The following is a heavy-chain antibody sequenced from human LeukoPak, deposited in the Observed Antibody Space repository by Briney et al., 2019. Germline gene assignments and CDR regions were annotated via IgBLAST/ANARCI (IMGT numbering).Heavy chain of an antibody. CDR3: ARSTTLQLWNDY. Sequence: GGSLRLSCAASGFTFSSYWMSWVRQAPGKGLEWVANIKEDGSEEYYVDSVKGRFTISRDNAKNSLYLQMNSLRAEDTAVYYCARSTTLQLWNDYWGQGTLVTVSS. V-gene: IGHV3-7*01. CDR1: GFTFSSYW. D-gene: IGHD5-18*01. J-gene: IGHJ4*02. CDR2: IKEDGSEE.